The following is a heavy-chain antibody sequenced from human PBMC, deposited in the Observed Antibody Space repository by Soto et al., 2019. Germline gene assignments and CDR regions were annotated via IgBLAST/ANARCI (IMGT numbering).Heavy chain of an antibody. CDR2: IIPMFDTP. CDR1: GGTFNTYA. J-gene: IGHJ4*02. V-gene: IGHV1-69*01. D-gene: IGHD3-16*02. CDR3: TRSIGSGGVIGGFDY. Sequence: QVQLVQSETEVKKPGSAVRVSCKASGGTFNTYAMHWVRQAPGQGLEWMGGIIPMFDTPRYAQKFQGRVTITVDESTTTAYMELSSLRSDDTAVYYCTRSIGSGGVIGGFDYWGQGTLVTVSS.